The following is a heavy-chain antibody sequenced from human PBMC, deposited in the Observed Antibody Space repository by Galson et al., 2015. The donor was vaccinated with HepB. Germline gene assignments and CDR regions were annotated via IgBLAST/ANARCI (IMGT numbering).Heavy chain of an antibody. V-gene: IGHV1-46*01. CDR1: GYTFTSYY. D-gene: IGHD4-17*01. CDR2: INPSGGST. J-gene: IGHJ5*02. Sequence: SVKVSCKASGYTFTSYYMHWVRQAPGQGLEWMGIINPSGGSTSYAQKFQGRVTMTRDTSTSTVYMELSSLRSEDTAVYYCARDAGVTTGLNWFDPWGQGTLVTVSS. CDR3: ARDAGVTTGLNWFDP.